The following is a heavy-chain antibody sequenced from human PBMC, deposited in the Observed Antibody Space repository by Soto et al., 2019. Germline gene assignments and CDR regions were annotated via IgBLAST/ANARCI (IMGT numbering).Heavy chain of an antibody. J-gene: IGHJ4*02. CDR3: ARQDPVLRYGSGTEYYFDY. CDR2: IIPIFGTA. V-gene: IGHV1-69*13. D-gene: IGHD3-10*01. Sequence: ASVKVSCKASGGTFSSYAISWVRQAPGQGLEWMGGIIPIFGTANYAQKFQGRVTITADESTSTAYMELSSLRSEDTAVYYCARQDPVLRYGSGTEYYFDYWGQGTQVTVS. CDR1: GGTFSSYA.